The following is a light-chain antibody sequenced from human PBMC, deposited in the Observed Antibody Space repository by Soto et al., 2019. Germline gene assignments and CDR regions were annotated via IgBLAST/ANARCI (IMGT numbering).Light chain of an antibody. CDR3: QQYNTDSLFT. J-gene: IGKJ3*01. Sequence: DIPMTQSPSTLSASVGDRVTITCRASQSINNWLAWYQQRPGKAPKLLIYKASTLESGVPSRFSGSGSGTQFTLTISSLQPDDFATYYCQQYNTDSLFTFGPGTKVDIK. CDR1: QSINNW. V-gene: IGKV1-5*03. CDR2: KAS.